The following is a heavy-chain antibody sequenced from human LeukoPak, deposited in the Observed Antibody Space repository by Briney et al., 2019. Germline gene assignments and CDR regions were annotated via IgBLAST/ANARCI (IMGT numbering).Heavy chain of an antibody. D-gene: IGHD6-13*01. V-gene: IGHV1-18*01. J-gene: IGHJ6*03. CDR2: ISAYNGNT. CDR3: ARGTNYNSSSRYYYYMDV. CDR1: GYTFTTYG. Sequence: ASVKVSCKASGYTFTTYGISWVRQAPGQGLEWMGWISAYNGNTKYAQKFRGRVTMTTDTSTSTAYMELRSLRSDDTAVYYCARGTNYNSSSRYYYYMDVWGKGTTVTISS.